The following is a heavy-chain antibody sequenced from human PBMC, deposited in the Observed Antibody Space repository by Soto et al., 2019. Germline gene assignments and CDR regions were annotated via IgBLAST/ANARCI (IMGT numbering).Heavy chain of an antibody. CDR1: GGSISSYY. J-gene: IGHJ6*02. Sequence: SETLSLTCTVSGGSISSYYCSWIRQPPGKALEWIGYGYYSGSTSYNPSLRSRVTISVDTSKNQFSLKLSSVTATDTAVYYCAREPYSGTYYFHYGMDVWGQGTTVTVSS. V-gene: IGHV4-59*01. CDR3: AREPYSGTYYFHYGMDV. D-gene: IGHD1-26*01. CDR2: GYYSGST.